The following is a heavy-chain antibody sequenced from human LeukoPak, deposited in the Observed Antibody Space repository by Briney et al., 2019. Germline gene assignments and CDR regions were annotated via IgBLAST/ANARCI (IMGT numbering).Heavy chain of an antibody. CDR3: ARENRYSYGYLLYDY. CDR2: IYHSGST. D-gene: IGHD5-18*01. Sequence: ASETLSLTCTVSGYSISSGYYWGWIRQPPGKGLEWIGSIYHSGSTYYNPSLKSRVTISVDTSKNQFSLKLSSVTAADTAVYYCARENRYSYGYLLYDYWGQGTLVTVSS. J-gene: IGHJ4*02. V-gene: IGHV4-38-2*02. CDR1: GYSISSGYY.